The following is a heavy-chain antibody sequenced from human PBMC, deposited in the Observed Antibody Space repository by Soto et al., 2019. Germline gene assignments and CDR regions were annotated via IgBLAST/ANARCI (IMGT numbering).Heavy chain of an antibody. D-gene: IGHD2-8*01. V-gene: IGHV4-34*01. Sequence: AETLSLTXAVYGGSFSGYYWGWIRQPPGKGLEWIGEINHSGSTNYNPSLKTRVSISVDTSKNEFSLRLSSVTAADTAVYFCARSVAVHGAHIDYWGQGTQVTVS. J-gene: IGHJ4*02. CDR2: INHSGST. CDR3: ARSVAVHGAHIDY. CDR1: GGSFSGYY.